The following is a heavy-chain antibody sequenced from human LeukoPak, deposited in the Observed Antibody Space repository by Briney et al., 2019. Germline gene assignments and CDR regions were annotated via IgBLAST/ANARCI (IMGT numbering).Heavy chain of an antibody. Sequence: SETLSLTCTVSGGSISSSSYYWGWIRQPPGKGLEWIGSIYYSGSTYYNPSLKSRVTISVDTSKNQFSLKVSSVTAAGTAVYYCARQRSYYFDYWGQGTLVTVSS. V-gene: IGHV4-39*01. CDR2: IYYSGST. D-gene: IGHD3-16*02. CDR1: GGSISSSSYY. J-gene: IGHJ4*02. CDR3: ARQRSYYFDY.